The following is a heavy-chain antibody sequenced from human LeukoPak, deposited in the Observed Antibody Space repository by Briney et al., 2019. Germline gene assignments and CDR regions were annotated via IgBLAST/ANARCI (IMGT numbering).Heavy chain of an antibody. CDR3: ARGGGSDWFDP. CDR2: IYHSGST. V-gene: IGHV4-38-2*01. Sequence: PSETLSLTCAVSDYSISSGYYWGWIRQPPGKGLEWIGSIYHSGSTYYNPSLKGRVTISVDTSKNQFSLKLGSVTAADTAVYYCARGGGSDWFDPWGQGTLVTVSS. D-gene: IGHD2-15*01. CDR1: DYSISSGYY. J-gene: IGHJ5*02.